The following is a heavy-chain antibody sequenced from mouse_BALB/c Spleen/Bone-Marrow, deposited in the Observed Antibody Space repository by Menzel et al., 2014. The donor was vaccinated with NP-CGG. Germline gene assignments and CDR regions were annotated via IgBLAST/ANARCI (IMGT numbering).Heavy chain of an antibody. J-gene: IGHJ3*01. D-gene: IGHD2-1*01. CDR2: IWAGGST. CDR1: GFSLTSYG. CDR3: ARDHYGNYGGSFFAY. Sequence: VHLVESGPGLVAPSQSLSITCTVSGFSLTSYGVHWVRQPPGKGLEWLGVIWAGGSTNYNSALMSRLSISKDNSKSXVFLKMNSLQTDDTAMYYCARDHYGNYGGSFFAYWGQGTLVTVSA. V-gene: IGHV2-9*02.